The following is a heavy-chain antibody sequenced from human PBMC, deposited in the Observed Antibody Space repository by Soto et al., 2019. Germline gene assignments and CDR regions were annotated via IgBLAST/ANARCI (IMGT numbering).Heavy chain of an antibody. V-gene: IGHV3-33*01. CDR1: GFTFISYG. CDR2: IWYDGSNK. J-gene: IGHJ3*02. D-gene: IGHD3-3*01. CDR3: ARGGDLRFLEWFHAFDI. Sequence: GWSLRLSCAASGFTFISYGMHWVRQAPGKGLEWVAVIWYDGSNKYYADSVKGRFTISRDNSKNTLYLQMNSLRAEDTAVYYCARGGDLRFLEWFHAFDIWGQGTMVTVSS.